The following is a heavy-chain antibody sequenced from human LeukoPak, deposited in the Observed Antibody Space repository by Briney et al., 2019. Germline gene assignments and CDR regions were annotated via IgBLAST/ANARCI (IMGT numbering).Heavy chain of an antibody. CDR1: GFTFSSYS. CDR2: ISSSSSYI. CDR3: ARDSRGGNYFGY. D-gene: IGHD2-15*01. Sequence: GGSLRLSCAASGFTFSSYSMNWVRQAPGKGLEWVSSISSSSSYIYYADSVKGRFTISRDNAKNSLYLQMNSLRAEDTAVYYCARDSRGGNYFGYWGQGTLVTVSS. V-gene: IGHV3-21*01. J-gene: IGHJ4*02.